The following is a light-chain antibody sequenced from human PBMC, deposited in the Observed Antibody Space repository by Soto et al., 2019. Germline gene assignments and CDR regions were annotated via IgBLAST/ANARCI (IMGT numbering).Light chain of an antibody. V-gene: IGLV2-11*01. Sequence: QSALTQPRSVSGSPGQSVTISCTGTSSDVGGYNYVSWYQQHPGKAPKLMIYDVSQRPSGVPDRFSGSKSGNTASLTISGLQAEDEADCYCCSYAGSYSLYVFGTGTKVTVL. CDR1: SSDVGGYNY. CDR3: CSYAGSYSLYV. J-gene: IGLJ1*01. CDR2: DVS.